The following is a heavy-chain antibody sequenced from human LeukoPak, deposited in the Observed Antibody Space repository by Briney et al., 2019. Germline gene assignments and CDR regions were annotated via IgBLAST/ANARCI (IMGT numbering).Heavy chain of an antibody. Sequence: PGGSLRLSCAASGFTFSSNYMSCVRQAPGKGLEWVSVIHSGGTTYYADSVKGRFTISRDSSKNTLYLQMNSLRAEDTAVYYCAKEYSGYAYFDYWGQGTLVTVSS. V-gene: IGHV3-53*01. J-gene: IGHJ4*02. CDR1: GFTFSSNY. D-gene: IGHD3-22*01. CDR2: IHSGGTT. CDR3: AKEYSGYAYFDY.